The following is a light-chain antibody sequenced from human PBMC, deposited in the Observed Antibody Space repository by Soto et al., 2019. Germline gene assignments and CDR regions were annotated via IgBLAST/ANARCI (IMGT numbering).Light chain of an antibody. CDR2: LGS. Sequence: DIVMTQSPLSLPVTPGEPASISCRSSQSLLHSNGYNYLDWYLQKPGQSPQLLIYLGSNRASGVPDRFSGSGSGTDFTLKISRVEAEDVGVYYCMQPPQSWTFGQGTKVETK. CDR1: QSLLHSNGYNY. J-gene: IGKJ1*01. CDR3: MQPPQSWT. V-gene: IGKV2-28*01.